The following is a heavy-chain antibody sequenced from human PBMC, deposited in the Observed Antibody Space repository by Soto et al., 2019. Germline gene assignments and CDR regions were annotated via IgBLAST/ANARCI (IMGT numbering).Heavy chain of an antibody. CDR1: GGSFSGYY. CDR2: INHSGST. D-gene: IGHD5-12*01. V-gene: IGHV4-34*01. J-gene: IGHJ4*02. Sequence: SSETLSLTCAVYGGSFSGYYWSWIRQPPGKGLEWIGEINHSGSTNYNPSLKSRVTISVDTSKNQFSLKLSSVTAADTAVYYCARSRWLRDWGQGTLVTVSS. CDR3: ARSRWLRD.